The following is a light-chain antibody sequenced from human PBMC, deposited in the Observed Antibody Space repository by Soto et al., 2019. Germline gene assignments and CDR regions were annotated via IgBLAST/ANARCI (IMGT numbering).Light chain of an antibody. CDR3: AAWDVSLNGLYV. V-gene: IGLV1-44*01. CDR1: SSNIGSSS. CDR2: NNN. J-gene: IGLJ1*01. Sequence: QSVLTQPPSASGTPGQRVTISCSGSSSNIGSSSVNWYQQLPGTAPKLLIYNNNQWPSGVPDRFSGSKSGTSASLAISVLQSEDEADYYCAAWDVSLNGLYVFGPGTKLTVL.